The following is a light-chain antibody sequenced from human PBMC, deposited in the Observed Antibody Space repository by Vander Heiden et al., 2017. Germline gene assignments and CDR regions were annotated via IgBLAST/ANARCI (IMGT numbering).Light chain of an antibody. CDR3: PHSHSTPWT. J-gene: IGKJ1*01. CDR2: AAS. CDR1: QTISTY. V-gene: IGKV1-39*01. Sequence: DIQMTQSPSSLSASVGDRITITCRASQTISTYLNWYQQRPGKAPKLLSYAASSLQSGVSSRFSGSGSGTDFTLTINRLQPEDFATYYCPHSHSTPWTFGQGTTVEIK.